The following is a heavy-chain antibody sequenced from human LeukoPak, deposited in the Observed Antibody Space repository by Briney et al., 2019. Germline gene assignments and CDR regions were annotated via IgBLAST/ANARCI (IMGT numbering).Heavy chain of an antibody. Sequence: PGGSLRLSCAASGFTFSSYSMNWVRQVPGKGLEWVSSISSSSYIYYADSVKGRFTISRDNAKNSLYLQMNSLRAEDTAVYYCARDVMVRGVIVWFDPWGQGTLVTVSS. CDR2: ISSSSYI. V-gene: IGHV3-21*01. J-gene: IGHJ5*02. CDR3: ARDVMVRGVIVWFDP. D-gene: IGHD3-10*01. CDR1: GFTFSSYS.